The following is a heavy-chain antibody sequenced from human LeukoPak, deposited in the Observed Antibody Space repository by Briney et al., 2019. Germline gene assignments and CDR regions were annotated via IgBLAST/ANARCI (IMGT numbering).Heavy chain of an antibody. Sequence: GGSLRLSCAASGFTFSSYSMNWVRQAPGKGLEWVSSISSSSSYIYYADSVKGRFTISRDNAKNSLYLQMNSLRVEDTAVYYCAREDHSNYNYWGQGTLVTVSS. CDR1: GFTFSSYS. J-gene: IGHJ4*02. CDR3: AREDHSNYNY. D-gene: IGHD4-11*01. V-gene: IGHV3-21*01. CDR2: ISSSSSYI.